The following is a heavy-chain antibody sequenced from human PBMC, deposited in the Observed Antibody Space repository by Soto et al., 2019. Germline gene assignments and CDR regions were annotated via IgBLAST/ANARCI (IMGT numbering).Heavy chain of an antibody. V-gene: IGHV4-31*03. Sequence: QVQLQESGPGLVKPSQTLSLTCTVSGGSISSGGYYWSWIRQHPGKGLEWIGYIYYSGSTYYNPSLKSRVTISVDTSKNQFSLKLSSVTAADTAVYYCARAVRLYYYDSSGYYYLDYWGQGTLVTVSS. J-gene: IGHJ4*02. D-gene: IGHD3-22*01. CDR2: IYYSGST. CDR1: GGSISSGGYY. CDR3: ARAVRLYYYDSSGYYYLDY.